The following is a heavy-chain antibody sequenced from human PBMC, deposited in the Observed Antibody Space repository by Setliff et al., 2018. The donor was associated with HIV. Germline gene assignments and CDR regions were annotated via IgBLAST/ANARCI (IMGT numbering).Heavy chain of an antibody. CDR1: GFTFSIYS. D-gene: IGHD2-15*01. J-gene: IGHJ1*01. Sequence: GGSLRLSCAASGFTFSIYSMNWVRQAPGKGLEWVSYISSSSSTIYYADSVRGRFTISRDNAKNFLYLQMNSLRAEDTAVYYCARDPPSIVVVVASYFQHWGQGTLVTVSS. CDR2: ISSSSSTI. V-gene: IGHV3-48*01. CDR3: ARDPPSIVVVVASYFQH.